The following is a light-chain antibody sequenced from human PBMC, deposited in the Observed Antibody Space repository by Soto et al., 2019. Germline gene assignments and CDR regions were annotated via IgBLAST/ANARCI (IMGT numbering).Light chain of an antibody. CDR3: SSYAGSNNLV. V-gene: IGLV2-8*01. J-gene: IGLJ1*01. Sequence: QSALTQPPSASGSLGQSVTISCTGTSSDVGGYNYVSWYQQHPGKAPKLMIYDVSQRPSGVPDRFSGSKSGNTASLTVSELQAEDEADYYCSSYAGSNNLVFGTGTKLTLL. CDR2: DVS. CDR1: SSDVGGYNY.